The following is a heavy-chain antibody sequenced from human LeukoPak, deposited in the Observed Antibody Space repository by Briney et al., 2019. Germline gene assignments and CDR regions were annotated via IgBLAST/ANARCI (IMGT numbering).Heavy chain of an antibody. D-gene: IGHD3-22*01. Sequence: SETLSLTCTVSGGSISSGSYYWSWIRQPAGKGLEWIGRIYTSGSTNYNPSLKSRVTISVDTSKNQFSLKLSSVTAAGTAVYYCAGHYYDSSGYYSKYYFDYWGQGTLVTVSS. CDR2: IYTSGST. CDR3: AGHYYDSSGYYSKYYFDY. J-gene: IGHJ4*02. V-gene: IGHV4-61*02. CDR1: GGSISSGSYY.